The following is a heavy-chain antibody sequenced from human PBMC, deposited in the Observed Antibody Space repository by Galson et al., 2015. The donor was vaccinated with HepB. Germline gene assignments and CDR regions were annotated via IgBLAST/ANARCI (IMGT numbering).Heavy chain of an antibody. V-gene: IGHV1-69*10. J-gene: IGHJ6*02. D-gene: IGHD5-24*01. CDR2: IMPVFAIV. CDR3: ARGMGDGNNLVRYYYYGLDV. CDR1: GGSFSSFA. Sequence: SVKVSCKASGGSFSSFAISWVRQAPGQGLEWMGGIMPVFAIVNYAQKFQDRVTITADTSTRTTTAYMELSSLTSDDPAVYYCARGMGDGNNLVRYYYYGLDVWGQGTTVTVSS.